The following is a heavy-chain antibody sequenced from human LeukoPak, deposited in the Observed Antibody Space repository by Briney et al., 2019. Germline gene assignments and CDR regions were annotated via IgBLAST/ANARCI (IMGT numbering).Heavy chain of an antibody. D-gene: IGHD6-13*01. CDR3: AKDCSPGIAAAEYFQH. CDR1: GFTFSSDS. CDR2: ISGSGGST. J-gene: IGHJ1*01. V-gene: IGHV3-23*01. Sequence: GGSLRLSCAASGFTFSSDSMHFGRQALGKVLELVSAISGSGGSTYYADSVKGRFTISRDNSKNTLYLQMNSLRAEDTAVYYCAKDCSPGIAAAEYFQHWGQGTLVTVSS.